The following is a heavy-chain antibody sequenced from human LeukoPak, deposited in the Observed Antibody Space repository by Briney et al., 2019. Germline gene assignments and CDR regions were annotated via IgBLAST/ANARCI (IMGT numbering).Heavy chain of an antibody. CDR3: ARGRRPDAFDS. CDR2: ISSGGSTT. CDR1: GFTFSSYD. V-gene: IGHV3-48*03. Sequence: GGSLRLSCAASGFTFSSYDMYWVRQAPGKGLEWVSYISSGGSTTHYGDSVKGRFTIPGDNAKNSLYLQMNSLRAEDTAVYYCARGRRPDAFDSWGQGTRVTVSS. J-gene: IGHJ3*02.